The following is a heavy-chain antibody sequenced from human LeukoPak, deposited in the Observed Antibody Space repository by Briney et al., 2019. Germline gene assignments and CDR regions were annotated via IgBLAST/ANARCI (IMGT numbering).Heavy chain of an antibody. CDR1: GFTFSSYG. CDR2: ISGSGGST. V-gene: IGHV3-23*01. Sequence: GGSLRLSCAASGFTFSSYGMSWVRQAPGKGLEWVSAISGSGGSTYYADSVKGRFTISRDNSKNTLYLQMNSLRAVDTAVYYCAKDITMVRGVIHWGQGTLVTVSS. CDR3: AKDITMVRGVIH. J-gene: IGHJ4*02. D-gene: IGHD3-10*01.